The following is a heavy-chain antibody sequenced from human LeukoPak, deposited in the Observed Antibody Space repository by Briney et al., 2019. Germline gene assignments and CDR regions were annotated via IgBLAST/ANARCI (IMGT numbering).Heavy chain of an antibody. V-gene: IGHV3-64D*06. Sequence: GGSLRLSCSASGFTFSSYAMHWVRQAPGKGLEYVSAISSNGGGTYYADSVKGRFTISRDNSKNTLYLQMSSLRAEDTAVYYCVKGLAATKNYWGQGTLVTVSS. CDR1: GFTFSSYA. D-gene: IGHD6-25*01. CDR2: ISSNGGGT. CDR3: VKGLAATKNY. J-gene: IGHJ4*02.